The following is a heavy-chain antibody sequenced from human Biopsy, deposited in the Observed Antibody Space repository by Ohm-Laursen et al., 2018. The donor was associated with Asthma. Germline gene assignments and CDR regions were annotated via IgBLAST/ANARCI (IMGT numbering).Heavy chain of an antibody. D-gene: IGHD3-3*01. CDR3: ARRITIFGVVQKDHGMDA. J-gene: IGHJ6*02. CDR1: GGSMTPTSHY. V-gene: IGHV4-39*01. Sequence: GTLSLTCTVSGGSMTPTSHYWDWIRQAPGKGLEWIGYISYGGKTSYNPSLKNRVTISRDTSKNQFSLRLTSVTAADTAVYFCARRITIFGVVQKDHGMDAWGQGTTVTVSS. CDR2: ISYGGKT.